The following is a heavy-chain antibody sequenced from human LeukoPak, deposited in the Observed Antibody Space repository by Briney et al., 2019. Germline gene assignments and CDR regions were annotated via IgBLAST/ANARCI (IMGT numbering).Heavy chain of an antibody. V-gene: IGHV3-48*02. CDR3: ARDRWDIVLMVYAITPRGIDY. J-gene: IGHJ4*02. CDR1: GFTFSSYT. Sequence: GGSLRLSCAASGFTFSSYTMNWVRQAPGKGLEWLSYISSSSSTIYYADSVKGRFTISRDNAKNSLYLQMNSLRDEDTAVYYCARDRWDIVLMVYAITPRGIDYWGQGTLVTVSS. D-gene: IGHD2-8*01. CDR2: ISSSSSTI.